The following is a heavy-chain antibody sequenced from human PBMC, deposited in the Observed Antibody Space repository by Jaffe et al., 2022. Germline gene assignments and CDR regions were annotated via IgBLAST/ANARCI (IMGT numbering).Heavy chain of an antibody. CDR3: ARPNWGGYCSGGSCYSPIDI. V-gene: IGHV4-4*02. Sequence: QVQLQESGPGLVKPSGTLSLTCAVSGGSISSSNWWSWVRQPPGKGLEWIGEIYHSGSTNYNPSLKSRVTISVDKSKNQFSLKLSSVTAADTAVYYCARPNWGGYCSGGSCYSPIDIWGQGTMVTVSS. J-gene: IGHJ3*02. CDR2: IYHSGST. D-gene: IGHD2-15*01. CDR1: GGSISSSNW.